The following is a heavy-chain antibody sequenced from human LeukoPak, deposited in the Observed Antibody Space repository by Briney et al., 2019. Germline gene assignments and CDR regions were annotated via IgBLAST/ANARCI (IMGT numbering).Heavy chain of an antibody. D-gene: IGHD6-19*01. CDR2: ISSASSTI. V-gene: IGHV3-48*01. CDR1: GFTFSSHS. CDR3: ARRYSSGWGEVDV. J-gene: IGHJ6*02. Sequence: PGGSLRLSCAASGFTFSSHSMNWVRQAPGKGLEWVSYISSASSTIKYADSVGGRFTISRDNAKNSLYLHMNSLRAEDTAVYYCARRYSSGWGEVDVWGQGTTVTVSS.